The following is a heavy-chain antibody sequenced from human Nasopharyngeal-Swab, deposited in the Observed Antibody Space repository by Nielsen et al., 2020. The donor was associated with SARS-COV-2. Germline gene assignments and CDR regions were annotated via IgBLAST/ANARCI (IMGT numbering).Heavy chain of an antibody. Sequence: WIRQPPGKGLEWIGSIYYSGTTYYNPSLKSRVTISVDTSKNQFSLKLSSVTAADTAVYYCARQTGNYDYVWGSYRPDGAFDFWGQGTMVTVSS. J-gene: IGHJ3*01. CDR2: IYYSGTT. CDR3: ARQTGNYDYVWGSYRPDGAFDF. D-gene: IGHD3-16*02. V-gene: IGHV4-39*01.